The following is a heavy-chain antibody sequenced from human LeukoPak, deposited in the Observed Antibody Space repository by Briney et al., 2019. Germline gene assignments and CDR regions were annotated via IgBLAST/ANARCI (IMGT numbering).Heavy chain of an antibody. CDR1: GDSISSYY. CDR3: ASYTVTREGLFY. J-gene: IGHJ4*02. Sequence: SETLSLTCTVSGDSISSYYWIWIRQPPGKGLEWIGYIYYTGSTNYSPSLKSRVTISVDTSKNQFSLKLNSVTAADTAVYYCASYTVTREGLFYWGQGTLVTVSS. D-gene: IGHD4-17*01. V-gene: IGHV4-59*01. CDR2: IYYTGST.